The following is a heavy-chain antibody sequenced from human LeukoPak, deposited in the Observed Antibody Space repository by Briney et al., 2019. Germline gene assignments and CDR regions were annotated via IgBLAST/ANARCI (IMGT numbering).Heavy chain of an antibody. Sequence: GGSLRLSCAASGFTFSSYSMNWVRQAPGKGLEWVSSISSSSYIYYADSVKGRFTISRDDAKNSLYLQMNSLRAEDTAVYYCARDQQTNDFWSGYINYYYYYGMDVWGQGTTVTVSS. D-gene: IGHD3-3*01. J-gene: IGHJ6*02. V-gene: IGHV3-21*01. CDR1: GFTFSSYS. CDR3: ARDQQTNDFWSGYINYYYYYGMDV. CDR2: ISSSSYI.